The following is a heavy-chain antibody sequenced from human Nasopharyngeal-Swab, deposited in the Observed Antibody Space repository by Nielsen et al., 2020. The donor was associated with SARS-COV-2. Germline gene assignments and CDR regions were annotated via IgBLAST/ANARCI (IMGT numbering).Heavy chain of an antibody. J-gene: IGHJ4*02. D-gene: IGHD3-22*01. CDR2: INHTGST. V-gene: IGHV4-34*01. CDR1: GGSISDYS. Sequence: SETLSLTCAVFGGSISDYSWNWIRQPPGKGLEWIGEINHTGSTNYNPSLRSRVSASVDTSKNQFSLKLSSVTAADTAVYYCARRVTSFTMIVVVMTGGISYFDYWSQGILVTVSS. CDR3: ARRVTSFTMIVVVMTGGISYFDY.